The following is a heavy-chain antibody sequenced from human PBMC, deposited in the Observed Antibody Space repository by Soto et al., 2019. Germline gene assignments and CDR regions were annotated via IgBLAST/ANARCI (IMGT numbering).Heavy chain of an antibody. J-gene: IGHJ5*02. V-gene: IGHV3-15*01. CDR1: GFIFSNAW. Sequence: GGSLRLSCAASGFIFSNAWVSWVRQAPGEGLEGVGRIKNKADGGTTDYAAPVKGRFTISRDDSKNTLYLQMNSLKTEDTALYYCITPNGHWFDPWGQGTLVTVSS. CDR3: ITPNGHWFDP. CDR2: IKNKADGGTT.